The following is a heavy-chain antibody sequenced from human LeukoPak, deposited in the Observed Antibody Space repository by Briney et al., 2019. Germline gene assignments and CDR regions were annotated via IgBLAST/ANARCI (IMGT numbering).Heavy chain of an antibody. CDR1: GFTFSSYN. Sequence: GGSLRLSCAASGFTFSSYNMSWVRQAPGKGLEWVSSISSGTSYIYYADSVKGRFTISRDNAKNSLYLQMNSLTAEDTAVYYCAGDGGGSSGYYWGLGYWGQGTLVTVSS. J-gene: IGHJ4*02. D-gene: IGHD3-22*01. V-gene: IGHV3-21*01. CDR2: ISSGTSYI. CDR3: AGDGGGSSGYYWGLGY.